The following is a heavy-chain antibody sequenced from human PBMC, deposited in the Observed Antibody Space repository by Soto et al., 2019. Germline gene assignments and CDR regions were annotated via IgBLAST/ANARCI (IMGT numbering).Heavy chain of an antibody. V-gene: IGHV4-38-2*02. CDR1: GYSISTGFN. CDR3: ARDWSTGFYHFDS. D-gene: IGHD6-19*01. J-gene: IGHJ4*02. Sequence: SETLSLTCVVSGYSISTGFNWGWIRRPPGKGLEWIGSIYHSGSTYYNPSLKSRVTLSLDTSKNQISLKLTSVSAADTALYYCARDWSTGFYHFDSWGQGTQVTVSS. CDR2: IYHSGST.